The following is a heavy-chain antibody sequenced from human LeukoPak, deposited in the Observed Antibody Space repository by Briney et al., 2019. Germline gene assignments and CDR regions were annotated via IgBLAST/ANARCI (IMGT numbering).Heavy chain of an antibody. Sequence: ASVKVSCKVSGYSFVFFGVSWVRQAPGQGLEWMGWIDSHNGDRNYADKFQDRVTMTTDTSTTTSYMELRSLRSDDTAVYYCARAVSGSLYGDFDFWGQGTLVTVSA. J-gene: IGHJ4*02. CDR2: IDSHNGDR. CDR1: GYSFVFFG. CDR3: ARAVSGSLYGDFDF. D-gene: IGHD1-26*01. V-gene: IGHV1-18*01.